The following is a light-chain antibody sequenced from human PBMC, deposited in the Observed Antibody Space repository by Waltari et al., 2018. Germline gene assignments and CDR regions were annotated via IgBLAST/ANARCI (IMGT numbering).Light chain of an antibody. CDR2: GAS. J-gene: IGKJ1*01. CDR1: QSVSRA. Sequence: EIVLTQSPDTLSLSPGERATLSCRTSQSVSRALAWYQQKPGQAPRLLISGASNRASGIPDRFSGRGSGTDFSLTISRLEPEDFAVYHCQHYVRLPVTFGQGTRVEIK. V-gene: IGKV3-20*01. CDR3: QHYVRLPVT.